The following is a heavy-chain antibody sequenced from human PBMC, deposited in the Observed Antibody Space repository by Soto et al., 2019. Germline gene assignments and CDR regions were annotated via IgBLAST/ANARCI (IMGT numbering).Heavy chain of an antibody. Sequence: QVQLQQWGAGLLKPSETLSLTCAVYGGSFSGYYWNWLRQPPGKGLEWIGEINHSGSTNYNPSLKSRFTISVDTSKNKFSLKMSSVTAAYTAVYYCARGWGTIFDCWGQGTLVTVSS. CDR3: ARGWGTIFDC. V-gene: IGHV4-34*01. J-gene: IGHJ4*02. CDR1: GGSFSGYY. CDR2: INHSGST. D-gene: IGHD7-27*01.